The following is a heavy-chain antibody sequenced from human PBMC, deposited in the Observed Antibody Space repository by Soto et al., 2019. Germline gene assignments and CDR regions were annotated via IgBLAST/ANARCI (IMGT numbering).Heavy chain of an antibody. Sequence: EVQLVETGGGLIQPGGSLRLSCAASGFTVSSNYMSWVRQAPGKGLEWVSVIYSGGSTYYADSVKGRFTISRDNSKNTLYLQMNILRAEDTAVYYCARISSYYYGMDVWGQGTTVTVSS. J-gene: IGHJ6*02. CDR1: GFTVSSNY. CDR2: IYSGGST. V-gene: IGHV3-53*02. CDR3: ARISSYYYGMDV.